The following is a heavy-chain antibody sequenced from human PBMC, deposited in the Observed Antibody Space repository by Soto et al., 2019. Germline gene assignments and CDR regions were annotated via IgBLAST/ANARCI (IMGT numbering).Heavy chain of an antibody. J-gene: IGHJ5*02. CDR1: GGTFSSYA. CDR2: IIPIFGTA. V-gene: IGHV1-69*13. CDR3: ARDDLGGTWFDP. D-gene: IGHD3-16*01. Sequence: GASVKVSCKASGGTFSSYAISWVRQAPGQGLEWMGGIIPIFGTANYAQKFQGRVTITADESTSTAYMELSSLRSEDTAVYYCARDDLGGTWFDPWGQGTLVPV.